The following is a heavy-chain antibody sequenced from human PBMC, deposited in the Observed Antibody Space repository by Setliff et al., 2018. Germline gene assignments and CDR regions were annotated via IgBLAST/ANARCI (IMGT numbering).Heavy chain of an antibody. CDR2: IYPGDSDT. CDR3: ARGPWAAAVTESFDY. V-gene: IGHV5-51*01. D-gene: IGHD6-13*01. J-gene: IGHJ4*02. CDR1: GYLFPSYW. Sequence: PGESLKISWQASGYLFPSYWIGWVRQVPGKGIEWMGIIYPGDSDTRYTPSLQGQVTISVDKSISTAYLHWGSLKASDTAIYYCARGPWAAAVTESFDYWGQGTLVTVSS.